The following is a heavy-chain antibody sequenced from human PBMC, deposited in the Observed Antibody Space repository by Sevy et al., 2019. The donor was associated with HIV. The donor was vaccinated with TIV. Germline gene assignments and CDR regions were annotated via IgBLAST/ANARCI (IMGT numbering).Heavy chain of an antibody. CDR2: ISRDGGEE. Sequence: GGSLRLSCTTSGFIFSGYAMHWVRQAPDKGLEWVAVISRDGGEEYSAESVKGRFTISRDNSKNTLYLQMNGLKTEDTAVYYCAKGLGYYGSGSFWVDYWGQGTLVTVSS. J-gene: IGHJ4*02. D-gene: IGHD3-10*01. CDR3: AKGLGYYGSGSFWVDY. CDR1: GFIFSGYA. V-gene: IGHV3-30*18.